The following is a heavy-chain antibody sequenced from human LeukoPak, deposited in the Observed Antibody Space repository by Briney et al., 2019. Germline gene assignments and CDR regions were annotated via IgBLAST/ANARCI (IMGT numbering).Heavy chain of an antibody. CDR2: ISRGGST. J-gene: IGHJ4*02. CDR3: TRSGGWWSLDY. CDR1: GDSISSSNW. D-gene: IGHD2-8*02. Sequence: SETLSLTCAVSGDSISSSNWWNWVRQPPGKGLEWIGEISRGGSTKYNPSLKNRVTISKDNSKNQFSLKLNSVTAADTALYYCTRSGGWWSLDYWGQGALVTVSS. V-gene: IGHV4-4*02.